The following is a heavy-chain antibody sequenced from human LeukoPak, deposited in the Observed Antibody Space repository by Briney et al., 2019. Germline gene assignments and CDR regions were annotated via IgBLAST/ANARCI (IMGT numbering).Heavy chain of an antibody. J-gene: IGHJ5*02. CDR2: ISAYNGNT. CDR3: ARYNYDFWSGYSKWFDP. CDR1: GYTFTSYG. D-gene: IGHD3-3*01. V-gene: IGHV1-18*01. Sequence: ASVKVSCKASGYTFTSYGISWVRQAPGQGLEWMGWISAYNGNTNYAQKLQGRVTMTTDTSTSTAYMELRSLRSDDTAVYYCARYNYDFWSGYSKWFDPWGQGTLVTVSS.